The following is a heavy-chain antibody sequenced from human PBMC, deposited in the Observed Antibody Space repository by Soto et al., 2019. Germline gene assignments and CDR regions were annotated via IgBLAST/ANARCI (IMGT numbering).Heavy chain of an antibody. CDR2: IFHGGST. D-gene: IGHD2-2*01. CDR3: ARGRVVVQADVMLNCIET. V-gene: IGHV4-30-2*01. J-gene: IGHJ4*02. Sequence: PSATXSLTCSVSVSPITLGNYSLKWIRQPPGNGLEWIGYIFHGGSTYYNPSLRSRVTISVDRSRTHFSLKMSYVTAAETAVYYCARGRVVVQADVMLNCIETWGQGALVNVYS. CDR1: VSPITLGNYS.